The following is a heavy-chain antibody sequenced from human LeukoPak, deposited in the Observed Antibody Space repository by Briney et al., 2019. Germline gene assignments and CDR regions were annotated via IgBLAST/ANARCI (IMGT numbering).Heavy chain of an antibody. CDR3: AREHGSGSYYNPVGFDY. J-gene: IGHJ4*02. V-gene: IGHV1-18*01. CDR1: GYTFSSYG. D-gene: IGHD3-10*01. Sequence: ASVKVSCKASGYTFSSYGINWVRQAPGQGLEWMGWISAYNGNINYIQKFQGRVTMTTDTSTSTAYMELRSLRSDDTAVYYCAREHGSGSYYNPVGFDYWGQGTLVTVSS. CDR2: ISAYNGNI.